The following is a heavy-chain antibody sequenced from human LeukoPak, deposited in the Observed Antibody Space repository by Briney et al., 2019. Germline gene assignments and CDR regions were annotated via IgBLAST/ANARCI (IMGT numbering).Heavy chain of an antibody. Sequence: SETLPLTCTVSGGSFSTYYWSWIRQPPGKGLEWVGYIYYSGSTNYNPSLQSRVTISVDTSKNQFSLRLSSVTAADTAVYYCARENSYYDSSGYYYGSGYIDYWGQGTLVTVSS. CDR3: ARENSYYDSSGYYYGSGYIDY. CDR2: IYYSGST. V-gene: IGHV4-59*01. D-gene: IGHD3-22*01. CDR1: GGSFSTYY. J-gene: IGHJ4*02.